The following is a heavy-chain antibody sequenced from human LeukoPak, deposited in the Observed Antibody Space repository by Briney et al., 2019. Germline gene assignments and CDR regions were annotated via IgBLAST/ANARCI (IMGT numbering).Heavy chain of an antibody. CDR1: GYTFTSYG. Sequence: ASVKVSCKPSGYTFTSYGISWVRQAPRERLEWMGWISAYNGNTNYAQKLQGRVTMTTDTSTRTAYLELRSLRSDDTAVYYCARDAPYTSGPPPDYWGQGTLVTVSS. CDR2: ISAYNGNT. J-gene: IGHJ4*02. CDR3: ARDAPYTSGPPPDY. V-gene: IGHV1-18*01. D-gene: IGHD6-19*01.